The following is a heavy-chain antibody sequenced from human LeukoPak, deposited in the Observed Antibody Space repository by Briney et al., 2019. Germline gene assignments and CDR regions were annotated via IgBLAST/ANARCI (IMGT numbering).Heavy chain of an antibody. CDR1: GFTFSSYA. V-gene: IGHV3-23*01. CDR2: ISDSGGST. J-gene: IGHJ4*02. Sequence: PGGSLRLSCAASGFTFSSYAMSWVRQAPGKGLEWVSGISDSGGSTYYTDSVKGRFTISRDNSKNTVFLQMNSLRAEDTAIYYCAKLPVSYSSGWSNFDYWGQGTLVTVSS. CDR3: AKLPVSYSSGWSNFDY. D-gene: IGHD6-19*01.